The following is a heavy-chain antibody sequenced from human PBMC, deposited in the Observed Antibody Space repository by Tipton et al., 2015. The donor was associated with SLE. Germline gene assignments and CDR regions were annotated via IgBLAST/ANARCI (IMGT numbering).Heavy chain of an antibody. D-gene: IGHD6-19*01. V-gene: IGHV3-11*06. CDR2: ISSSSSYI. J-gene: IGHJ3*02. CDR1: GFTFSDYY. CDR3: AKGLEQWLGDAFDI. Sequence: GSLRLSCAASGFTFSDYYMSWVRQAPGKGLEWVSFISSSSSYIYYADSVKGRFTISRDNAKNSLYLQMNSLRAEDTAVYYCAKGLEQWLGDAFDIWGQGTMVTVSS.